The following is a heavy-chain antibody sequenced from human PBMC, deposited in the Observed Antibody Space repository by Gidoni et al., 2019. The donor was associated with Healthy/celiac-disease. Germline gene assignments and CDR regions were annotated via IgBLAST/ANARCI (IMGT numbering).Heavy chain of an antibody. CDR3: ARVLPPPAAGHRSLYYFDY. Sequence: QVQLVQSGAEVKKPGASVKVSCKASGSTFPSYGISWVRQAPGQGLEWMGWISAYNGNTNYAQKLQGRVTMTTDTSTSTAYMELRSLRSDDTAVYYCARVLPPPAAGHRSLYYFDYWGQGTLVTVSS. D-gene: IGHD6-13*01. CDR2: ISAYNGNT. CDR1: GSTFPSYG. V-gene: IGHV1-18*01. J-gene: IGHJ4*02.